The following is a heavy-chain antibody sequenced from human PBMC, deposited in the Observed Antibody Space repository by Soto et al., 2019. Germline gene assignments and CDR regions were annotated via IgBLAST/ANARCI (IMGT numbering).Heavy chain of an antibody. D-gene: IGHD3-3*01. CDR1: GYTFTSYD. CDR2: MNPNSGNT. CDR3: SRTVLRFLEWLTQIHYYCYCIDV. J-gene: IGHJ6*03. Sequence: QVQLVQSGAEVKKPGASVKVSCKASGYTFTSYDINWVRQATGQGREWMGWMNPNSGNTGYAQKLQGRVNMIRNTSISTAYMEMSSLRSEETAVYYCSRTVLRFLEWLTQIHYYCYCIDVWGKGTTVNVFS. V-gene: IGHV1-8*01.